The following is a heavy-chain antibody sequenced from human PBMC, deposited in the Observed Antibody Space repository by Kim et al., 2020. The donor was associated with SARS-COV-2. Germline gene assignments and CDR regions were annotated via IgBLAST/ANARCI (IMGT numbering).Heavy chain of an antibody. CDR3: TTDNVAYCGGDCYSHDAFDI. D-gene: IGHD2-21*02. V-gene: IGHV3-15*01. Sequence: GGSLRLSCAASGFTFSNAWIRWVRQAPGKGLEWVGLIKDKTDGGTTDYAAPVKGRFTISRDDSKNTLYLQMNSLKIEDTAMYYCTTDNVAYCGGDCYSHDAFDIWGQGTMVTVSS. CDR1: GFTFSNAW. J-gene: IGHJ3*02. CDR2: IKDKTDGGTT.